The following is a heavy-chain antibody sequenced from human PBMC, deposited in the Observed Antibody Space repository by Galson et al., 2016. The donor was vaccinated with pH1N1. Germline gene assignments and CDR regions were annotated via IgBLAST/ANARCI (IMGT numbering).Heavy chain of an antibody. J-gene: IGHJ4*02. CDR2: IKSKTDGGTT. V-gene: IGHV3-15*01. CDR3: STDAKTYENTGY. Sequence: SLRLSCAASGFTFSNGWMSWVRQAPGKGLEWVGRIKSKTDGGTTEYAAPVKDRFTISRDDSKTTLYLQMNSLKTEDTAVYYCSTDAKTYENTGYWGQGTLVTVSS. D-gene: IGHD2-8*02. CDR1: GFTFSNGW.